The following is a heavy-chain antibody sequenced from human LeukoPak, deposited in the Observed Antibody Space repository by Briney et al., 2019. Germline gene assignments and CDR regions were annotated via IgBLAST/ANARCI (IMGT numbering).Heavy chain of an antibody. CDR1: GGSISSSSYY. Sequence: SETLSLTCTVSGGSISSSSYYWGWIRQPPGKGLEWIGRIYYSGSTYYNPSLKSRVTISVDTSKNQFSLKLSSVTAADTAVYYCARGGVDHYGSGTYYLMYYFDHWGQGALVTVSS. J-gene: IGHJ4*02. V-gene: IGHV4-39*07. CDR2: IYYSGST. D-gene: IGHD3-10*01. CDR3: ARGGVDHYGSGTYYLMYYFDH.